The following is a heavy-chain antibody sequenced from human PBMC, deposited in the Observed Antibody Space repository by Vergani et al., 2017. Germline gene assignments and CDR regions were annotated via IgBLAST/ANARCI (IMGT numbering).Heavy chain of an antibody. Sequence: QVQLQESGPGLVKPSQTLSLTCSVSGDSISSGVYYWYWLRQHPGKGLEWMGYVSFRGDTLYDPSVKGRMTISLNTSSNQFSLYLTSVTAADTAVYYCARSRIYYGAGSPDYWGQGLLVSVSS. D-gene: IGHD3-10*01. J-gene: IGHJ4*02. CDR3: ARSRIYYGAGSPDY. V-gene: IGHV4-61*08. CDR1: GDSISSGVYY. CDR2: VSFRGDT.